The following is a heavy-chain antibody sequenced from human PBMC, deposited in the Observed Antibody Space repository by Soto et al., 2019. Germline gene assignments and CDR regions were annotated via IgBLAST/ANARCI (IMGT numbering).Heavy chain of an antibody. V-gene: IGHV3-33*01. CDR1: GFTFSSYG. CDR2: IWYDGSNK. Sequence: GGSLRLSCAASGFTFSSYGMHWVRQAPGKGLEWVAVIWYDGSNKYYADSVKGRFTISRDNSKNTLYLQMNSLRAEDTAVYYCARERFRDDYYYYYYMDVWGKGTTVTVSS. CDR3: ARERFRDDYYYYYYMDV. J-gene: IGHJ6*03.